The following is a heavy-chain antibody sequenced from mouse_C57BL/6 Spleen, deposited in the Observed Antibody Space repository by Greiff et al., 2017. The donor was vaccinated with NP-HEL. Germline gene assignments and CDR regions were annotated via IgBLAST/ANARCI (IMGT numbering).Heavy chain of an antibody. CDR2: IYPGSGST. J-gene: IGHJ3*01. CDR1: GYTFTSYW. Sequence: QVQLKPPGAELVKPGASVKMSCKASGYTFTSYWITWVKQRPGQGLVWIGDIYPGSGSTNYNEKFKSKATLTVDTSSSIAYMQLSSLTSEDSAVYYCARSGTTAEGFAYWGQGTLVTVSA. CDR3: ARSGTTAEGFAY. D-gene: IGHD1-2*01. V-gene: IGHV1-55*01.